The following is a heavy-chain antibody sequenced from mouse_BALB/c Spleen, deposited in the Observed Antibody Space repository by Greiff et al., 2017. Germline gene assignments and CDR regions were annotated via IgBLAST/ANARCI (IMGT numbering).Heavy chain of an antibody. Sequence: VKVVESGAELMKPGASVKISCKATGYTFSSYWIEWVKQRPGHGLEWIGEILPGSGSTNYNEKFKGKATFTADTSSNTAYMQLSSLTSEDSAVYYCARGNYGGAWFAYWGQGTLVTVSA. J-gene: IGHJ3*01. CDR1: GYTFSSYW. V-gene: IGHV1-9*01. CDR3: ARGNYGGAWFAY. CDR2: ILPGSGST. D-gene: IGHD2-1*01.